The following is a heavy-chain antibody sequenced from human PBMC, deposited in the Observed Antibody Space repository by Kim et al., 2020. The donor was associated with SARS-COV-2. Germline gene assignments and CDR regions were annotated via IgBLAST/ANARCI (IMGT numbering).Heavy chain of an antibody. CDR2: INYSWGT. Sequence: SETLSLTCTVSGGSISSSDYFWGWIRQSPEKGLEWIGAINYSWGTYYNPSLKSRVTISVGMSRNQFSLILNSVTATDTAVYYCARHLVVMWTSGFGSGSGDPWGQGILVTVSS. CDR1: GGSISSSDYF. J-gene: IGHJ5*02. V-gene: IGHV4-39*01. D-gene: IGHD3-10*01. CDR3: ARHLVVMWTSGFGSGSGDP.